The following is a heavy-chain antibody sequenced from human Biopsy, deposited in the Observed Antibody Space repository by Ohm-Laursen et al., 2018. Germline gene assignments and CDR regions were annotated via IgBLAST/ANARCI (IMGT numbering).Heavy chain of an antibody. CDR2: IYSSGST. CDR3: ARWTPEYDSSRYYLDAFDI. J-gene: IGHJ3*02. Sequence: SDTLSLTCTVSGGSFTGHYWTWIRQPAGKGLEWIGRIYSSGSTNYNPSLKSRVTLSMDTSKRQFSLKLSFVTAADTAVYYCARWTPEYDSSRYYLDAFDIWGQGTKVTVSS. CDR1: GGSFTGHY. V-gene: IGHV4-4*07. D-gene: IGHD3-22*01.